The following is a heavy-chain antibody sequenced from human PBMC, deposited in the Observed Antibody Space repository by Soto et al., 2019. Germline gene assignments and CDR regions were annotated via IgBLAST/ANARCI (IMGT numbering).Heavy chain of an antibody. J-gene: IGHJ1*01. CDR2: IKKKTDGGTT. V-gene: IGHV3-15*01. CDR1: GFTFSDAW. CDR3: RTQWLE. Sequence: GGSLRLSCAASGFTFSDAWMSLVRQAPGKGLEWVGLIKKKTDGGTTDYAAPVKGRFTISRDDSKNTVYLQMSSLKTEDTAVYYCRTQWLEWGEGRLVTVSS. D-gene: IGHD6-19*01.